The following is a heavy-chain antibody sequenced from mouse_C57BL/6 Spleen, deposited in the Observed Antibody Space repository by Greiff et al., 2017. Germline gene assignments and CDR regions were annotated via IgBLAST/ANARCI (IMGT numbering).Heavy chain of an antibody. CDR1: GYTFTSYW. V-gene: IGHV1-50*01. D-gene: IGHD2-2*01. CDR2: IDPSDSYT. J-gene: IGHJ1*03. Sequence: QVQLQQPGAELVKPGASVKLSCKASGYTFTSYWMQWVKQRPGQGLEWIGEIDPSDSYTNYKQKFKGKATLTVDTSSSTAYMQLSSLTSEDSAVYYCARSGGYDWYFDVWGTGTTVTVSS. CDR3: ARSGGYDWYFDV.